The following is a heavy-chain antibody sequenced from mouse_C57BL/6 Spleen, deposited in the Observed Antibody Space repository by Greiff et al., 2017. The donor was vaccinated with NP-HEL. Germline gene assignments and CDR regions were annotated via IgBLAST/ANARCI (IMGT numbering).Heavy chain of an antibody. V-gene: IGHV5-9-1*02. D-gene: IGHD2-4*01. Sequence: EVNVVESGEGLVKPGGSLKLSCAASGFTFSSYAMSWVRQTPEKRLEWVAYISSGGDYIYYADTVKGRFTISRDNARNTLYLQMSSLKSEDTAMYYCTRDYYDYDGLAYWGQGTLVTVSA. CDR3: TRDYYDYDGLAY. CDR2: ISSGGDYI. CDR1: GFTFSSYA. J-gene: IGHJ3*01.